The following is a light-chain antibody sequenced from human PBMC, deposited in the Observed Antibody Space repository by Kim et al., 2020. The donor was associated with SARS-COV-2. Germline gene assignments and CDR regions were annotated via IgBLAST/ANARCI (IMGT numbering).Light chain of an antibody. Sequence: SGGERATLSGRARQSVISSDLARYKQKHGQGLRLLIDGESSRATGIRDRFSGSGSGTDFTLSISRLEHEEFAVYHWQQYGSSPRTFGQGTKVDIK. CDR1: QSVISSD. CDR3: QQYGSSPRT. V-gene: IGKV3-20*01. J-gene: IGKJ1*01. CDR2: GES.